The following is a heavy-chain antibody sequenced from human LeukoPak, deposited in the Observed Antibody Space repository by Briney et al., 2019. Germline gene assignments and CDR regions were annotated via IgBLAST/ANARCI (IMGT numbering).Heavy chain of an antibody. D-gene: IGHD3-10*01. V-gene: IGHV4-39*07. CDR1: GGSISSSSYY. Sequence: PSETPSLTCTVSGGSISSSSYYWGWIRQPPGKGLEWIGSIYYSGSTYYNPSLKSRATISVDTSKNQFSLKLSSVTAADTAVYYCASYILNYYGSGSYYNDYWGQGTLVTVSS. CDR3: ASYILNYYGSGSYYNDY. CDR2: IYYSGST. J-gene: IGHJ4*02.